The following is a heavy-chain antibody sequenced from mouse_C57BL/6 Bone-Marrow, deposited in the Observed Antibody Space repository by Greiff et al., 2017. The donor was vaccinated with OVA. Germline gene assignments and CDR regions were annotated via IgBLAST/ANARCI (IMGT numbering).Heavy chain of an antibody. CDR3: ARHNTTVVPYYAMDY. J-gene: IGHJ4*01. Sequence: EVMLVESGGGLVQPGGSLKLSCAASGFTFSDYGMAWVRQAPRKGPEWVAFISPLACSINYAATVTGRFTISRENATNTLYLEMSSMRAEDTAMYYCARHNTTVVPYYAMDYWGQGTSVTVSS. D-gene: IGHD1-1*01. CDR2: ISPLACSI. V-gene: IGHV5-15*01. CDR1: GFTFSDYG.